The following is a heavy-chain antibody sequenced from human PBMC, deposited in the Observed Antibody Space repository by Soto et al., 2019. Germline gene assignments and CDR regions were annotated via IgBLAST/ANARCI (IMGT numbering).Heavy chain of an antibody. CDR1: GGAFSSSP. J-gene: IGHJ4*02. V-gene: IGHV1-69*01. CDR2: IIPMFGTI. Sequence: QVQLAQSGAEVKKPGSSVKVSCKASGGAFSSSPFSWVRQAPGQGLEWMGGIIPMFGTINYAQKFQDRVIITADESTTTAHMELSSLRSEDTAIYYCARVSYGDYGLDYWGQGTPVTVSS. CDR3: ARVSYGDYGLDY. D-gene: IGHD4-17*01.